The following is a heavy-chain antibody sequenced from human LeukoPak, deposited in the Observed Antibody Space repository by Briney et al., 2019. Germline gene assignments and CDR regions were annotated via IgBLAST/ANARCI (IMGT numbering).Heavy chain of an antibody. V-gene: IGHV3-7*04. Sequence: GGSLRLSCAASGFTFSNAWMSWVRQAPGKGLEWVANIKQDGSEKYYVDSVKGRFTISRDNAKNSLYLQMNSLRAEDTAVYYCARVLTYFDYWGQGTLVTVSS. CDR1: GFTFSNAW. J-gene: IGHJ4*02. CDR2: IKQDGSEK. CDR3: ARVLTYFDY.